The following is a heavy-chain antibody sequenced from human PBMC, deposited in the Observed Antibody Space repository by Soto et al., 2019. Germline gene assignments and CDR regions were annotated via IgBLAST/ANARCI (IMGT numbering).Heavy chain of an antibody. Sequence: GESLKISCKGSGYSFTSYWIGWVRQMPGKGLEWMGIIYPGDSDTRYSPSFQGQVTISADKSISTAYLQWSSLKASDTAMYYCACLPQYYEATSGRSGMGVWGQGTTVTVSS. CDR1: GYSFTSYW. D-gene: IGHD3-3*01. CDR3: ACLPQYYEATSGRSGMGV. CDR2: IYPGDSDT. J-gene: IGHJ6*01. V-gene: IGHV5-51*01.